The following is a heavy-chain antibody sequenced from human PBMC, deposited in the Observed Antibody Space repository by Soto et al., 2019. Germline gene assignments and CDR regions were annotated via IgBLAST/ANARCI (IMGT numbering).Heavy chain of an antibody. CDR3: AKIEMGWFAH. CDR2: ISGSGGHT. D-gene: IGHD2-8*01. Sequence: PGRSLKISCTGSGFSFFSYAMSWVRQAPGKGLEWVSTISGSGGHTYYADSVKGRFVVSRDNDKNTVYLHMSSLTGEDTAVYFCAKIEMGWFAHWGQGTQVTVSS. J-gene: IGHJ5*02. V-gene: IGHV3-23*01. CDR1: GFSFFSYA.